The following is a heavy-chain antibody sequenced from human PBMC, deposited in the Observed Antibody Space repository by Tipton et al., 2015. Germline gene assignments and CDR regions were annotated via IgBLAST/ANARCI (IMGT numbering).Heavy chain of an antibody. CDR1: GGSVSSGNYY. D-gene: IGHD3-22*01. CDR3: ARCSDYYDSSGFWYNWFDP. V-gene: IGHV4-61*01. J-gene: IGHJ5*02. Sequence: TLSLTCTVSGGSVSSGNYYWSWIRQPPGKGLEWIGYISYTENTHNNPSLKSRVTISLDTSKNQFSLKLSSVTAADTAFYYCARCSDYYDSSGFWYNWFDPWGQGTLVTVSS. CDR2: ISYTENT.